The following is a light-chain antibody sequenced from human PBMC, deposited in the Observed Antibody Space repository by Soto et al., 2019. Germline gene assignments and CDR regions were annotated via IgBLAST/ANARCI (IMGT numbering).Light chain of an antibody. J-gene: IGKJ1*01. Sequence: PGERATLSCRASQSVSSSYLAWYQQKPGQAPRLLIYDTSSRATGIPDRSSGSGSGTDFTLAISRLEPEDFAVYYCQQCGSSPSFGQGTKVELK. CDR1: QSVSSSY. CDR2: DTS. CDR3: QQCGSSPS. V-gene: IGKV3-20*01.